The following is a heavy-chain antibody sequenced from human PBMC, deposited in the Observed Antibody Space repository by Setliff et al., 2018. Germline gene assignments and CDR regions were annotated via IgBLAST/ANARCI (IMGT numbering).Heavy chain of an antibody. D-gene: IGHD3-3*01. CDR3: ARDVPFWSGYYTGYYYYYGMGV. V-gene: IGHV1-8*02. CDR2: MNPNSGNT. CDR1: GYTFTSYD. Sequence: ASVKVSCKASGYTFTSYDINWVRQATGQGLEWMGWMNPNSGNTGYAQKFQGRVTMTRNTSISTAYMELSSLRSEDTAVYYCARDVPFWSGYYTGYYYYYGMGVWGQGTTVTVSS. J-gene: IGHJ6*02.